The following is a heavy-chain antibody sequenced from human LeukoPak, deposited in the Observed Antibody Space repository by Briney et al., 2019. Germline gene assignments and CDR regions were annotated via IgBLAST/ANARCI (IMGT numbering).Heavy chain of an antibody. V-gene: IGHV3-21*01. CDR3: ARWGVDDYVWGSYRYTVGYYFDY. CDR2: ISSSRSYI. J-gene: IGHJ4*02. CDR1: GFSFSSHS. D-gene: IGHD3-16*02. Sequence: KPGGSLTLSCAASGFSFSSHSMYWVRQAPGRGLEWVSSISSSRSYIYYADSVKGRFTISRDNAKSSLYLQINSLRAEDTAVYYCARWGVDDYVWGSYRYTVGYYFDYWGQGTLVTVSS.